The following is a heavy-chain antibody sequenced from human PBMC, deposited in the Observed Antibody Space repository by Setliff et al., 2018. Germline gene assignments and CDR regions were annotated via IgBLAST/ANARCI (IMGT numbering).Heavy chain of an antibody. V-gene: IGHV4-59*12. CDR1: GGSISSYY. J-gene: IGHJ6*03. CDR3: PRSSYYASGNSHNYYMDV. CDR2: SYHRGST. Sequence: PSETLSLTCNVYGGSISSYYWTWIRQPPGKGLEWIGYSYHRGSTNYNPSLKGRVTMTSDTSRNQLSLKLTSVSAADTAIYYCPRSSYYASGNSHNYYMDVWGKGTAVTSP. D-gene: IGHD3-10*01.